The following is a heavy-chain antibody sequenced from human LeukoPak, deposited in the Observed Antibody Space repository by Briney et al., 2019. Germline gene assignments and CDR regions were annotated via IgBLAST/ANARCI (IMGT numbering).Heavy chain of an antibody. D-gene: IGHD3-3*01. CDR3: ARDRYDFWSGYFY. CDR1: GFTFSSYS. J-gene: IGHJ4*02. V-gene: IGHV3-48*01. Sequence: PGGSLRLSCAASGFTFSSYSMNWVRQAPGKGLEWVSYISSSSSTIYYADSVKGRFTISRDNAKNSLYLQMNSLRAEDTAVYYCARDRYDFWSGYFYWGQGTLVTVSS. CDR2: ISSSSSTI.